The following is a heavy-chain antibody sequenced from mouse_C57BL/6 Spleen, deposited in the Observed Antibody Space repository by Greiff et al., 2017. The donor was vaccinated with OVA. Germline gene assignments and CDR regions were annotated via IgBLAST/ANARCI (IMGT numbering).Heavy chain of an antibody. J-gene: IGHJ4*01. CDR3: ARYYDYDDYAMDY. CDR1: GYTFNSYW. V-gene: IGHV1-55*01. CDR2: IYPGSGST. Sequence: QVQLKQPGAELVKPGASVKMSCKASGYTFNSYWITWVKQRPGQGLEWIGEIYPGSGSTNYNEKFKSKATLTVDTSSSTAYMQLSSLTSEDSAVYYCARYYDYDDYAMDYWGQGTSVTVSS. D-gene: IGHD2-4*01.